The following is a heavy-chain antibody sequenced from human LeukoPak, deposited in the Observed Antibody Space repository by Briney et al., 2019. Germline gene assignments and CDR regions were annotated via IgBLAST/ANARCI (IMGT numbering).Heavy chain of an antibody. Sequence: GGSLRLSCAASGSTFSSYGMHWVRQAPGKGLEWVAVISYDGSNKYYADSVKGRFTISRDNSKNTLHLQMNSLRAEDTAVYYCAKGALVPAAMFVYWGQGTLVTVSS. CDR3: AKGALVPAAMFVY. D-gene: IGHD2-2*01. J-gene: IGHJ4*02. V-gene: IGHV3-30*18. CDR1: GSTFSSYG. CDR2: ISYDGSNK.